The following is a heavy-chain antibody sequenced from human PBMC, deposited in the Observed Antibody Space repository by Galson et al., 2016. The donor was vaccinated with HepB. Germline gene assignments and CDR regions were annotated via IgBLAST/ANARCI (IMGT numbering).Heavy chain of an antibody. Sequence: SLRLSCAASGFTFRSYVMNWVRQAPGKGLEWVSSTSSGSSYIYYADSVKGRFTISRDNAKNSLHLQMNSLRAEDTAVYYCARSSGSYDQPFDYWGQGTLVTVSP. CDR3: ARSSGSYDQPFDY. D-gene: IGHD3-22*01. J-gene: IGHJ4*02. V-gene: IGHV3-21*01. CDR2: TSSGSSYI. CDR1: GFTFRSYV.